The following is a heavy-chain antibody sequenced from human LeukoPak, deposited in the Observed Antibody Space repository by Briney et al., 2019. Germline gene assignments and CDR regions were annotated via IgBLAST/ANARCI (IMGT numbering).Heavy chain of an antibody. CDR1: GYTFTSYG. CDR2: ISAYNGNT. CDR3: ARGNRVVAATFIDY. Sequence: ASVTVSCKASGYTFTSYGITWVRQAPGQGLEWMGWISAYNGNTNYAQKLQGRVTVTTDTSTSTAYMELRSLRSDDTAVYYCARGNRVVAATFIDYWGQGTLVTVSS. D-gene: IGHD2-15*01. J-gene: IGHJ4*02. V-gene: IGHV1-18*01.